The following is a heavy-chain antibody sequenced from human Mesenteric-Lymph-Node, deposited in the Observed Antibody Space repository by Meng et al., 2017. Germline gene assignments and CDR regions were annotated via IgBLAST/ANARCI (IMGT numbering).Heavy chain of an antibody. J-gene: IGHJ4*02. D-gene: IGHD2-8*02. CDR3: ARRPTGIDY. Sequence: QVQLQQWGPGLLKPSETLSLTCAVNGESLSGAYWNWIRQPPGKGLEWIGEIIHGGSPSYNPSLKSRVTISIDTSKNQLSLMLSSVTAADTAVYYCARRPTGIDYWGQGTLVTVSS. CDR2: IIHGGSP. CDR1: GESLSGAY. V-gene: IGHV4-34*12.